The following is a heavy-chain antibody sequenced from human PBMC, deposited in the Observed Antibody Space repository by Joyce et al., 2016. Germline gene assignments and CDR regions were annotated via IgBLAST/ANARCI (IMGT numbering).Heavy chain of an antibody. D-gene: IGHD5-12*01. Sequence: QVQLQESGPGLVKPSGTLSLTCAVSGGSISSAHWWSWVRQPPGKGLEWIGEIYLGGGTTDTPSLKSRVTISVDKSKNQLSLKMNSVTAADTAVYYCARNGAYSQDSWGQGTLVTVSS. CDR2: IYLGGGT. CDR3: ARNGAYSQDS. J-gene: IGHJ5*01. CDR1: GGSISSAHW. V-gene: IGHV4-4*02.